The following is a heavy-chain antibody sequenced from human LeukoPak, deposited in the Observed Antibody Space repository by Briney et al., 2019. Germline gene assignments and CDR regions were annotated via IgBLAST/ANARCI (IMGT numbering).Heavy chain of an antibody. CDR2: INPNSGGT. D-gene: IGHD4-23*01. CDR3: ARDLYGGTSATFDY. J-gene: IGHJ4*02. Sequence: EASVKVSCKASGYTFTGYYMHWVRQAPGQGLEWMGWINPNSGGTYYAQKFQGRVTMTSGTSISTAYMELSRLRSDNTAVYYCARDLYGGTSATFDYWGQGTLVTVSS. CDR1: GYTFTGYY. V-gene: IGHV1-2*02.